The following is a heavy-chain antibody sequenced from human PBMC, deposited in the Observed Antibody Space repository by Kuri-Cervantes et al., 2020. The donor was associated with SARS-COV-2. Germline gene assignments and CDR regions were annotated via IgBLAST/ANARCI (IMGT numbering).Heavy chain of an antibody. D-gene: IGHD3-10*01. CDR1: GFTFDDYG. Sequence: GESLKISCAASGFTFDDYGMSWVRQAPGKGLELGSGINWNGGSTGYADCVKGRFTIARDNVKNSLYLQMNSLRGEDTAVYYCAKLLLCFGELLYPWSDFDYWGQGTLVTVSS. CDR2: INWNGGST. J-gene: IGHJ4*02. CDR3: AKLLLCFGELLYPWSDFDY. V-gene: IGHV3-20*04.